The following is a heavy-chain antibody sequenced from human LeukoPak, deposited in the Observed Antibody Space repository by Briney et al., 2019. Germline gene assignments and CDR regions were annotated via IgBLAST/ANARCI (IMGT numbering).Heavy chain of an antibody. J-gene: IGHJ4*02. CDR1: GGTFSSYA. V-gene: IGHV1-69*05. CDR2: IIPIFGTA. CDR3: AREVNWNSVTLFFDY. Sequence: VASVKVSCKASGGTFSSYAISWVRQAPGQGLEWMGGIIPIFGTANYAQKFQGRVTITTDESTSTAYMELSSLRSEDTAVYYCAREVNWNSVTLFFDYWGQGTLVTVSS. D-gene: IGHD1-7*01.